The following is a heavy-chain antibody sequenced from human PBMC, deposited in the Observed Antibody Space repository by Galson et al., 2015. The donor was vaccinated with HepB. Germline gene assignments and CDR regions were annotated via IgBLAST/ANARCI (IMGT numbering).Heavy chain of an antibody. V-gene: IGHV1-18*04. CDR3: ARDTLVFGVVTSFFDY. Sequence: SVKVSCKASGYTFTSYGISWVRQAPGQGLEWMGWISAYNGNTNYAQKLQGRVTMTTDTSTSTAYMELRSLRSDDTAVYYCARDTLVFGVVTSFFDYWGQGTLVTVSS. J-gene: IGHJ4*02. CDR1: GYTFTSYG. CDR2: ISAYNGNT. D-gene: IGHD3-3*01.